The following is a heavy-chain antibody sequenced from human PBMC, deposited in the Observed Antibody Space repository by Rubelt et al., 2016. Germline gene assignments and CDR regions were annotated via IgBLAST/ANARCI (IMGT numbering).Heavy chain of an antibody. CDR3: ARVTGGYSGMDV. CDR2: IKDDGSET. Sequence: VQLVESGGGLVQSGGSLRLSCAASGFTFTNYWMAWVRQAPGKGLEWVANIKDDGSETYYVDSVKGRFTISRDNAKNSLYLQMNSLRAEDTAVYYCARVTGGYSGMDVWGQGTTVTVSS. CDR1: GFTFTNYW. V-gene: IGHV3-7*01. D-gene: IGHD1-14*01. J-gene: IGHJ6*02.